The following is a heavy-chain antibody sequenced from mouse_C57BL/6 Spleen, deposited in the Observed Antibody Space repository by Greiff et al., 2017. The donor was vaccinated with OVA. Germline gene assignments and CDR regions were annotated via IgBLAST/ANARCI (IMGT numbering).Heavy chain of an antibody. CDR1: GYTFTDYY. D-gene: IGHD2-4*01. J-gene: IGHJ3*01. V-gene: IGHV1-76*01. Sequence: VKLQESGAELVRPGASVKLSCKASGYTFTDYYINWVKQRPGQGLEWIARIYPGSGNTYYNEKFKGKATLTAEKSSSTAYMQLSILTSEDSAVYFGARERIYYDYDGGDFAYWGQGTLVTVSA. CDR2: IYPGSGNT. CDR3: ARERIYYDYDGGDFAY.